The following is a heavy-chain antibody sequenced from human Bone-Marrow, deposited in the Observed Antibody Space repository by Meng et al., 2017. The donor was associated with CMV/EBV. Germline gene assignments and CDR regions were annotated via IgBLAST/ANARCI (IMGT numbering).Heavy chain of an antibody. D-gene: IGHD7-27*01. J-gene: IGHJ3*02. Sequence: QGQLELVGAEVKNPGSAVKVSCTASGCTFSSYAISWLRQAPGQGLEWMGGIIPIFGTANYAQKYQGRVTITADESTSTAYMELSILRSEDPAVYYCAREAKSWPPGAFDIWCQGTMVTVSS. V-gene: IGHV1-69*12. CDR3: AREAKSWPPGAFDI. CDR2: IIPIFGTA. CDR1: GCTFSSYA.